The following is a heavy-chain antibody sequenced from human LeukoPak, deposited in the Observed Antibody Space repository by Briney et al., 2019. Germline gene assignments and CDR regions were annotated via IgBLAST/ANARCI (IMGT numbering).Heavy chain of an antibody. Sequence: GGSLRLSCAASGFTFSTYGMNWVRQAPGKGLEWVSGVSPSGDITYYADSVKGRFTISRDNSKNTVYLQMNNVRAEDTAVYYRAKDGAWLRFDDWGQGTLVTVSS. CDR3: AKDGAWLRFDD. D-gene: IGHD5-12*01. J-gene: IGHJ4*02. CDR2: VSPSGDIT. CDR1: GFTFSTYG. V-gene: IGHV3-23*01.